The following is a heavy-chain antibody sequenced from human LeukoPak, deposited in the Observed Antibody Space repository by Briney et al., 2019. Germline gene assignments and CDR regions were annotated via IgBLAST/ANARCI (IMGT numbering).Heavy chain of an antibody. Sequence: SETLSLTCTVSGGSISSYYWSWIRQPAGKGLEWIGRIYTSGSTDHNPSLKGRVTMSVDTSKNQFSLKLSSVTAADTAVYYCARASEYYYYMDVWGKGTTVTVSS. CDR3: ARASEYYYYMDV. CDR2: IYTSGST. J-gene: IGHJ6*03. CDR1: GGSISSYY. V-gene: IGHV4-4*07.